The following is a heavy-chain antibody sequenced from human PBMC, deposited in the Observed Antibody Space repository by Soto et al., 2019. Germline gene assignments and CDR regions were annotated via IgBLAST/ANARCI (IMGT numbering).Heavy chain of an antibody. Sequence: GGSLRLSCAASGFTFSSYAMSWVRQAPGKGLEWVSTIIGGGGTTYYADAVKGRFTISRDNSKNTLYLQMNSLRAEDTAVYYCAKDRIAARQLIFFDYWGQGTLVTVSS. J-gene: IGHJ4*02. CDR3: AKDRIAARQLIFFDY. CDR1: GFTFSSYA. V-gene: IGHV3-23*01. D-gene: IGHD6-6*01. CDR2: IIGGGGTT.